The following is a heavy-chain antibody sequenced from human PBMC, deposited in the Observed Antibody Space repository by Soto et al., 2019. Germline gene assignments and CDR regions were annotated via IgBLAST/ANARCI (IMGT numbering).Heavy chain of an antibody. D-gene: IGHD3-3*01. CDR3: ATYRKFFKI. V-gene: IGHV4-30-2*01. CDR2: IYNSGST. Sequence: SETLSLTCAFSGVYISGGYYSWSWIRQPPGKGLEWIGFIYNSGSTYYNPSLKSRVTISVDRSKNHFFLNLTSVTAADTAVYYCATYRKFFKIWGQGTKVTVSS. CDR1: GVYISGGYYS. J-gene: IGHJ6*02.